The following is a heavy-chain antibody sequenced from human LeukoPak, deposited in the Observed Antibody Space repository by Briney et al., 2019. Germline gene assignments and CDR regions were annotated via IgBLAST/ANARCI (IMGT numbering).Heavy chain of an antibody. CDR1: GASINNNNW. V-gene: IGHV4-4*02. D-gene: IGHD3-22*01. Sequence: SGTLSLTCAVSGASINNNNWWSWVRQSPEKGLEWFGKIHHTGNTNYNPSLKSRATISIDKSKNQFSLELNSVTAADTAVYYCTRNGYYSLDSWGQGTLVTVSS. CDR3: TRNGYYSLDS. J-gene: IGHJ4*02. CDR2: IHHTGNT.